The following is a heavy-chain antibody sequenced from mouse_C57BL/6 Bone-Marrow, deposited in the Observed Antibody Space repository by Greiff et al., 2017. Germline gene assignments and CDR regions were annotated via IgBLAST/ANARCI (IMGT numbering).Heavy chain of an antibody. CDR3: AGTVVKYFDV. J-gene: IGHJ1*03. Sequence: EVKLQQSGPELVKPGASVKISCKASGYTFTDYYMNWVKQSHGKSLEWIGDINPNNGGTSYNQKFKGKATLTVDKSSSTAYMELRSLTSEDSAVYYCAGTVVKYFDVWGTGTTVTVSS. CDR2: INPNNGGT. CDR1: GYTFTDYY. V-gene: IGHV1-26*01. D-gene: IGHD1-1*01.